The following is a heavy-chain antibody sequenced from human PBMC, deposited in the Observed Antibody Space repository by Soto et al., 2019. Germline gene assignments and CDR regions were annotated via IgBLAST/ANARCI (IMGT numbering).Heavy chain of an antibody. CDR1: GFTFSSYG. CDR3: AKDLGDCSSTSCPLGDYFDY. Sequence: GGSLRLSCAASGFTFSSYGMHWVRQAPGKGLEWVAVISYDGSNKYYVDSVKGRFTISRDNSKNTLYLQMNSLRAEDTAVYYCAKDLGDCSSTSCPLGDYFDYWGQGTLVTVSS. D-gene: IGHD2-2*01. J-gene: IGHJ4*02. V-gene: IGHV3-30*18. CDR2: ISYDGSNK.